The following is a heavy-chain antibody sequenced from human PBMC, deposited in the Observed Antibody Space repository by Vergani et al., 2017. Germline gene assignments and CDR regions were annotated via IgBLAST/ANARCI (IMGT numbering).Heavy chain of an antibody. CDR3: ASGVGDYYDSSGYYGTLDY. CDR1: GFTFSSHW. D-gene: IGHD3-22*01. V-gene: IGHV3-74*01. J-gene: IGHJ4*02. Sequence: EVQLVESGGGLGQPGGSLRLSCAASGFTFSSHWMHWVRQAPGKGLVWVSRINSGGTSTSYADPVKGRFTISRDNAKKTLYLQLNSLRAEDTAVYYCASGVGDYYDSSGYYGTLDYWGQGTLVTVSS. CDR2: INSGGTST.